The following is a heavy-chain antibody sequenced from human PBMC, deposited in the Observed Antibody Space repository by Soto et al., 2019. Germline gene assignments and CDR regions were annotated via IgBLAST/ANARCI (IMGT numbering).Heavy chain of an antibody. Sequence: QVRLVQSGLEVKKPGASVRLSCKTSGYTFTNYGVTWVRQAPGQGLEWMGWVSAYNRNTNYAQKFEDRVIMTTDTSTITAYLELRNLKSDDTAVYYCARERLWAPLLYWGEGTLVTVS. J-gene: IGHJ4*02. CDR3: ARERLWAPLLY. D-gene: IGHD1-26*01. CDR2: VSAYNRNT. CDR1: GYTFTNYG. V-gene: IGHV1-18*04.